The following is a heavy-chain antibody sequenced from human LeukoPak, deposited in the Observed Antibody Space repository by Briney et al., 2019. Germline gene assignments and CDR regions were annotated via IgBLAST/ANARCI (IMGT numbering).Heavy chain of an antibody. J-gene: IGHJ4*02. CDR3: ARALYGDFDY. V-gene: IGHV1-18*01. D-gene: IGHD3-16*01. CDR1: GGTFSSYA. Sequence: ASVKVSCKASGGTFSSYAISWVRQAPGQGLEWMGWISAYNGNTNYAQKLQGRVTMTTDTSTSTAYMELRSLRSDDTAVYYCARALYGDFDYWGQGTLVTVSS. CDR2: ISAYNGNT.